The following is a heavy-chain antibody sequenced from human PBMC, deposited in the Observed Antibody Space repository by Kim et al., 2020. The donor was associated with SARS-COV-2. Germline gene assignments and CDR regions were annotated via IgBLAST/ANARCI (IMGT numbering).Heavy chain of an antibody. J-gene: IGHJ3*02. D-gene: IGHD5-12*01. V-gene: IGHV1-18*01. CDR2: ISAYNGNT. CDR1: GYTFTSYG. CDR3: ARGRGYSGYDYQEDAFDI. Sequence: ASVKVSCKASGYTFTSYGISWVRQAPGQGLEWMGWISAYNGNTNYAQKLQGRVTMTTDTSTSTAYMELRSLRSDDTAVYYCARGRGYSGYDYQEDAFDIWGQGTMVTVSS.